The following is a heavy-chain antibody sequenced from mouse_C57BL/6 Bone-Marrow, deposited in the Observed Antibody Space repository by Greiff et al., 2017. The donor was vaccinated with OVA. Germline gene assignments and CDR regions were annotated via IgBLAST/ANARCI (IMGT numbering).Heavy chain of an antibody. CDR3: TTDGNYVGFDY. V-gene: IGHV14-4*01. Sequence: EVQLQQSGAELVRPGASVKLSCTASGFNIKDDYMHWVKPRPEQGLEWIGWIDPENGDTEYASKFQGKATITADTSSNTAYLQLSSLTSEDTAVYYCTTDGNYVGFDYWGQGTTLTVSS. J-gene: IGHJ2*01. CDR1: GFNIKDDY. D-gene: IGHD2-1*01. CDR2: IDPENGDT.